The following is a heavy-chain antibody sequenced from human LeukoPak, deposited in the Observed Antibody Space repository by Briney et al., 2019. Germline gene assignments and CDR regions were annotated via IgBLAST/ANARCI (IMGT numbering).Heavy chain of an antibody. D-gene: IGHD3-22*01. CDR3: AKEARPYDRSGYYDY. V-gene: IGHV3-48*03. CDR2: ISSSGGII. CDR1: GFTFSRYE. Sequence: GGCLRLSCAASGFTFSRYEMNWVRQAPGKGLEWVSYISSSGGIIYYADSVKGRFTISRDNSKNTLYLQMNSLRAEDTAVYYCAKEARPYDRSGYYDYWGQGTLVTV. J-gene: IGHJ4*02.